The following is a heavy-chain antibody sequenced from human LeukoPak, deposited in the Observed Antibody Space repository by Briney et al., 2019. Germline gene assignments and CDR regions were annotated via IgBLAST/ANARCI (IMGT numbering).Heavy chain of an antibody. D-gene: IGHD3-22*01. CDR3: AKGSYYDSSGSFYFDY. V-gene: IGHV3-23*01. J-gene: IGHJ4*02. CDR1: EFTFSSHA. Sequence: GGSLRLSCVASEFTFSSHAMNWVRQAPGKGLEWVSSISGGGESTYYADSVKGRFTISRDNSKNTLCVQVNSLGTEDTAAYYCAKGSYYDSSGSFYFDYWGQGTLVTVSS. CDR2: ISGGGEST.